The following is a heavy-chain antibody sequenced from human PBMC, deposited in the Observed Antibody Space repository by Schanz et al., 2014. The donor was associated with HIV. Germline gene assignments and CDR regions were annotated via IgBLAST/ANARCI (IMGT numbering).Heavy chain of an antibody. J-gene: IGHJ4*02. V-gene: IGHV3-30*18. Sequence: QVQLVESGGGVVQPGRSLRLSCAASGFTFSSYGMHWVRQAPGKGLEWVAVISYDGSNKYYADSVKGRFTISRDISKTTLYLQRNSLRAEDTAVYYCAKEEQQLGGVGGYHFDYWGQGTLVTVSS. D-gene: IGHD6-13*01. CDR1: GFTFSSYG. CDR2: ISYDGSNK. CDR3: AKEEQQLGGVGGYHFDY.